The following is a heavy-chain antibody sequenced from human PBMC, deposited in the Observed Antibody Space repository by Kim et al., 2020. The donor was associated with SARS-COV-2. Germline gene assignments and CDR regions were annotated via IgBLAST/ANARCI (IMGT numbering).Heavy chain of an antibody. D-gene: IGHD3-10*01. CDR1: GFTFSTYA. Sequence: GGSLRLSCAASGFTFSTYAMSWVRQAPGKGLEWVSAFSGSGGSTYYADSVKGRFTISRDNSKNTLYLQMNSLRAEDTAIYYCAKGHQGSYYTHFDYWGQGTLVTVSS. CDR3: AKGHQGSYYTHFDY. V-gene: IGHV3-23*01. J-gene: IGHJ4*02. CDR2: FSGSGGST.